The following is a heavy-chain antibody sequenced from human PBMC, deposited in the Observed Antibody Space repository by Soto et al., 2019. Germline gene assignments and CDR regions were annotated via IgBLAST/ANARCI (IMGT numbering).Heavy chain of an antibody. D-gene: IGHD5-18*01. J-gene: IGHJ4*02. CDR2: SSADNGNT. V-gene: IGHV1-18*04. CDR3: ARDQAYSYGSQFDY. CDR1: GYTFTSYG. Sequence: ASVKVSCKASGYTFTSYGISWVGQAPGQGLEWMGWSSADNGNTNYAQKLQGRGTMTTDTSTSTAYMELRSLRSDDTAVYYCARDQAYSYGSQFDYWGQGTLVTVSS.